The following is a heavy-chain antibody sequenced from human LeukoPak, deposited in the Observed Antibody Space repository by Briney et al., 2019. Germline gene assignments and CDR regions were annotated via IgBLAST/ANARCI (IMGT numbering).Heavy chain of an antibody. CDR3: ARIAYYDFWSGSHAHFDY. J-gene: IGHJ4*02. CDR1: GYTFTSYG. D-gene: IGHD3-3*01. V-gene: IGHV1-18*01. Sequence: GASVKVSCKASGYTFTSYGISWVCQAPGQGLEWMGWISAYNGNTNYAQKLQGRVTMTTDTSTSTAYMELRSLRSDDTAVYYCARIAYYDFWSGSHAHFDYWGQGTLVTVSS. CDR2: ISAYNGNT.